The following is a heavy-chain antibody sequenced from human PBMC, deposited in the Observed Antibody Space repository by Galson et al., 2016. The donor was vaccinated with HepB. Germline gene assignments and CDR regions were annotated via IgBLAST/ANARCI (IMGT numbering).Heavy chain of an antibody. J-gene: IGHJ4*02. Sequence: SLRLSCAASGFIFSNYNMNWVRQAPGKGLQWISSISSSGSDIYYADSVTGRFTVSRDNAKRSLYLQMNSLRAEDTAVYYCARRPNYYGTGSSDFWGQGTLVTVSS. CDR3: ARRPNYYGTGSSDF. D-gene: IGHD3-10*01. CDR1: GFIFSNYN. CDR2: ISSSGSDI. V-gene: IGHV3-21*01.